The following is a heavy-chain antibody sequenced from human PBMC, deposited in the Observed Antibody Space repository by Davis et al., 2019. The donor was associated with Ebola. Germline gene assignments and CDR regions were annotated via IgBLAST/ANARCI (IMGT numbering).Heavy chain of an antibody. CDR2: INTRGDAR. CDR1: GFTFTSYS. D-gene: IGHD3-16*01. V-gene: IGHV3-48*04. J-gene: IGHJ3*01. Sequence: PGGSLRLSCVTSGFTFTSYSFNWIRQTPGKGLEWIAHINTRGDARVYADSVRGRFTISRDNSRNSLYLQMNSLTTEDSALYYCVRDTLSVGISNWGQGTMVTVSS. CDR3: VRDTLSVGISN.